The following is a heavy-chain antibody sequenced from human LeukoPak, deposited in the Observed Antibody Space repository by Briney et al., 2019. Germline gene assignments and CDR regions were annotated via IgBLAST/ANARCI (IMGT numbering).Heavy chain of an antibody. CDR3: ARDMGHFTALDY. Sequence: PGGSLRLSCAASGFTFSSYSMNWVRQAPGKGLEWVSSIGSSSSYIYYADSVKGRFTISRDNAKNSLYLQMNSLRAEDTAVYYCARDMGHFTALDYWGQGTLVTVSS. CDR2: IGSSSSYI. D-gene: IGHD5-18*01. J-gene: IGHJ4*02. V-gene: IGHV3-21*01. CDR1: GFTFSSYS.